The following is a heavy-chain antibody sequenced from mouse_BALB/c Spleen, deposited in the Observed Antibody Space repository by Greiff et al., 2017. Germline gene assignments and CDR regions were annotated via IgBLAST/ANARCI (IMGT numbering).Heavy chain of an antibody. CDR1: GYSFTSYW. Sequence: EVQLQQSGTVLARPGASVKMSCKASGYSFTSYWMHWVKQRPGQGLEWIGAIYPGNSDTSYNQKFKGKAKLTAVTSASTAYMELSSLTNEDSAVYYCTGGLDGYEDYYAMDYWGQGTSVTVSS. CDR3: TGGLDGYEDYYAMDY. J-gene: IGHJ4*01. V-gene: IGHV1-5*01. CDR2: IYPGNSDT. D-gene: IGHD2-2*01.